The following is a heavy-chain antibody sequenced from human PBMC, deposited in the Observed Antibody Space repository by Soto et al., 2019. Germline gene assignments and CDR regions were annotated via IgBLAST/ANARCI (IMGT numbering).Heavy chain of an antibody. CDR2: IDWDDDK. Sequence: SGPTLVNPTQTLTLTCTFSGFSLSTSGMRVSWIRQPPGKALEWLARIDWDDDKFYSTSLKTRLTISKDTSKNQVVLTMTNMDPVDTATYYCARIIAARNYFAYWGQGTLVTVSS. CDR3: ARIIAARNYFAY. V-gene: IGHV2-70*04. J-gene: IGHJ4*02. D-gene: IGHD6-6*01. CDR1: GFSLSTSGMR.